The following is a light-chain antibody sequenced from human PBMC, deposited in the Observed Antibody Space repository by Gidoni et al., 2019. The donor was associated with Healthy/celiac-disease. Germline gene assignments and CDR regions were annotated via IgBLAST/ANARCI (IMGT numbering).Light chain of an antibody. Sequence: AIRITQSPSSLSASTGDRVTITCRASQGISSYLAWYQQKPGKAPKLLIYAASTLQSGVPSRFSGSGSGTDFTLTISCLQSEDFATYYCQQYYSYLSPSGGGTKVEIK. CDR2: AAS. CDR1: QGISSY. CDR3: QQYYSYLSP. J-gene: IGKJ4*01. V-gene: IGKV1-8*01.